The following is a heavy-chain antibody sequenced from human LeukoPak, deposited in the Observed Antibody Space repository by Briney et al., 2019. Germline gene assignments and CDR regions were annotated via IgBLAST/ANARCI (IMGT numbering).Heavy chain of an antibody. CDR1: GGSISGYY. CDR3: AREHGEVGDVGNFDY. V-gene: IGHV4-59*01. D-gene: IGHD3-16*01. J-gene: IGHJ4*02. Sequence: SETLSLTCTVSGGSISGYYWSWIRQPPGKGLEWIGYIYYSGSTNYNPSLKSRVTISVDTSKSQFFLKLSSVTAADTAVYYCAREHGEVGDVGNFDYWGQGTLVTVSS. CDR2: IYYSGST.